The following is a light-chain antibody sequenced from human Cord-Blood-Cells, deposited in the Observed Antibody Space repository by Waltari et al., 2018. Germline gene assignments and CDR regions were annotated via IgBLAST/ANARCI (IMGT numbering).Light chain of an antibody. Sequence: QSALTQPASVSGSPGQSITISCTGTSSDVGGYNYVSCYQQHPGKAPKLMIYDVSNRPSGVFNRFSGSKTVNTASLIISGLQAEDEADYYCSSYTSSSTPYVFGTGTKVTVL. CDR3: SSYTSSSTPYV. J-gene: IGLJ1*01. V-gene: IGLV2-14*01. CDR2: DVS. CDR1: SSDVGGYNY.